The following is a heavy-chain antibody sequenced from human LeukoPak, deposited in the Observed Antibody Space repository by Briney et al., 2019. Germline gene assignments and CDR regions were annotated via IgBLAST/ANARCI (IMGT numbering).Heavy chain of an antibody. V-gene: IGHV3-30*04. CDR1: GFTFSSCA. CDR3: ARDHIAAASDY. D-gene: IGHD6-13*01. Sequence: GGSLRLSCAASGFTFSSCAMHWIRQAPGKGLEWVAVISYDGSNKYYADSVKGRFTISRDNSKNTLYLQMNSLRAEDTAVYYCARDHIAAASDYWGQGTLVTVSS. J-gene: IGHJ4*02. CDR2: ISYDGSNK.